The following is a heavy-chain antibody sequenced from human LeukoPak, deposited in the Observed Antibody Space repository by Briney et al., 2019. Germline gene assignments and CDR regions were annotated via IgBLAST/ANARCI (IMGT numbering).Heavy chain of an antibody. Sequence: SETLSLTCSVSGGSISSDDYCWNWIRQHPGKGLEWIGYIYYSGSTYYNPSLKSRVALSVDTSKNQLSLKLSSLTAADTAVYYCAKSREEIRGLDAFDIWGQGTMVTVSS. D-gene: IGHD5-24*01. CDR2: IYYSGST. J-gene: IGHJ3*02. CDR3: AKSREEIRGLDAFDI. CDR1: GGSISSDDYC. V-gene: IGHV4-31*03.